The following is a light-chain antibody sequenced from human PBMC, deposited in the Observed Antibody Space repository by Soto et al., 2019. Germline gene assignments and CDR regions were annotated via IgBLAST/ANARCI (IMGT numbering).Light chain of an antibody. CDR3: LLYYGGAHVV. Sequence: QTVVTQEPSLTVSPGGTGTLTCASSTGAVTSGYYPNWFQQKPGQAPRALIYGASNKHSWTPARFSGSLPGGKAALTLSGVQPEDEAEYYCLLYYGGAHVVFGGGTKLTVL. V-gene: IGLV7-43*01. CDR1: TGAVTSGYY. J-gene: IGLJ2*01. CDR2: GAS.